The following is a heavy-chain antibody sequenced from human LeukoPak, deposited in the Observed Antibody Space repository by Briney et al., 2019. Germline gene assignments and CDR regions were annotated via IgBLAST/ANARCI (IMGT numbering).Heavy chain of an antibody. CDR1: GASVTDYY. V-gene: IGHV4-59*02. CDR3: TRGHWGLQS. D-gene: IGHD7-27*01. CDR2: IHHSGNS. Sequence: SETLSLTCTVSGASVTDYYWSWIRHSQGKGLEWISYIHHSGNSDYNPSLRSRVTTSLDTSKNQFSLNLISVTAADTAVYYCTRGHWGLQSWSQGTLVTVSS. J-gene: IGHJ5*02.